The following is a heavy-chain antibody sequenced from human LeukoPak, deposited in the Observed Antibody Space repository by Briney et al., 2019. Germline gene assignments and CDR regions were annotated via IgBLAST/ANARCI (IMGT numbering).Heavy chain of an antibody. Sequence: SETLSLTCTVSGGSISSNTYYWGWIRQPPGKGLEWIGSFFYSGSSYYNPSLMSRVTISVDTSKNQFSLKLSSVTAADTAVYYCARHIVVVVAATPTGIDWFDPWGQGTLVTVSS. CDR3: ARHIVVVVAATPTGIDWFDP. CDR1: GGSISSNTYY. D-gene: IGHD2-15*01. J-gene: IGHJ5*02. CDR2: FFYSGSS. V-gene: IGHV4-39*01.